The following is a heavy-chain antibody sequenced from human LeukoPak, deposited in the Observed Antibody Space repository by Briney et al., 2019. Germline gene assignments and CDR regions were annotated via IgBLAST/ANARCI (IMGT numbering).Heavy chain of an antibody. V-gene: IGHV3-53*01. CDR2: IYSGGST. Sequence: GGSLRLSCAASGFTVSSNYMSWVRQAPGKGLEWVSVIYSGGSTYYADSVKGRFTISRDNSKNTLYLQMNSLRADDTAVYYCARDRSDTLTGYHFDYWGQGTLVTVSS. J-gene: IGHJ4*02. D-gene: IGHD3-9*01. CDR1: GFTVSSNY. CDR3: ARDRSDTLTGYHFDY.